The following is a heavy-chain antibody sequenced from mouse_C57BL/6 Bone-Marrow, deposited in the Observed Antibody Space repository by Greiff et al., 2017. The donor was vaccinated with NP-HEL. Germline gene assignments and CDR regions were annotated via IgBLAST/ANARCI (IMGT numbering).Heavy chain of an antibody. Sequence: VQLQQSGPGLVQPSQSLSITCTVSGFSLTSYGVHWVRQSPGKGLEWLGVIWRGGSTDYNAAFMSRLSITKDNSKSQVIIKMNSLQANDTAIYYCAKIGYYYGSTWFAYWGQGTLVTVSA. CDR1: GFSLTSYG. J-gene: IGHJ3*01. CDR3: AKIGYYYGSTWFAY. V-gene: IGHV2-5*01. D-gene: IGHD1-1*01. CDR2: IWRGGST.